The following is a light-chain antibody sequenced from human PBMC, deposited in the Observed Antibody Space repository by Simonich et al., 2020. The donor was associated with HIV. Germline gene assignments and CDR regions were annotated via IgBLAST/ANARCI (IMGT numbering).Light chain of an antibody. CDR1: QSGSSRY. CDR3: QQYGSSPLT. V-gene: IGKV3D-20*01. Sequence: EIVLTQSPGTLSLSPGERATPSCRASQSGSSRYLAWYQQKPGLSPRLLIFDASVRATGSPARFSGSGSGTDFTLTISSLEPEDFAVYYCQQYGSSPLTFGGWTKVEIK. CDR2: DAS. J-gene: IGKJ4*01.